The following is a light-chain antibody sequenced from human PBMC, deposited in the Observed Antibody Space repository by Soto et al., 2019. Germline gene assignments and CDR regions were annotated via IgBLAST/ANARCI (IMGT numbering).Light chain of an antibody. CDR2: EVS. CDR3: SSYAGSNNYV. J-gene: IGLJ1*01. CDR1: SSDIGGYNY. V-gene: IGLV2-8*01. Sequence: QSVLTQPPSASGSPGQSVTISCTGTSSDIGGYNYVSWYQQHPGKAPKLMNYEVSKRPSGVADRFSGSKSGNTASPTVSGLQAVDEADYCCSSYAGSNNYVFGSGTKVTVL.